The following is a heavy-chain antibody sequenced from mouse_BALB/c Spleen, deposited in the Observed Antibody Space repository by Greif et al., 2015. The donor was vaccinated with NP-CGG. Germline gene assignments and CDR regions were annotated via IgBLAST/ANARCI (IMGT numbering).Heavy chain of an antibody. CDR3: AKPLYGYDDGFAY. D-gene: IGHD2-2*01. V-gene: IGHV2-5-1*01. J-gene: IGHJ3*01. CDR1: GLSLTSYG. Sequence: QVQLQQSGPSLVQPSQSLSITCTVSGLSLTSYGVHWVRQSPGKGLEWLGVIWRGGSTDYNAAFMSRLSITKDNSKSQVFFKMNSLQADDTAIYYCAKPLYGYDDGFAYWGQGTLVTVSA. CDR2: IWRGGST.